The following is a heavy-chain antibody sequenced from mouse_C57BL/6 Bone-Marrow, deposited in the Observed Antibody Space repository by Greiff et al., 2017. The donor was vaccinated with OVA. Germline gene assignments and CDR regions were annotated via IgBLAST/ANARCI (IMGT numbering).Heavy chain of an antibody. Sequence: QVQLQQSGAELVRPGASVTLSCKASGYTFTAYEMHWVKQTPGHGLEWIGAIDPETGGTAYNQKLKGKAILTADKSSSTAYMLLRSLSSDDSAVYYCTRVGHYGNPLFDYWGQGTTLTVSS. CDR2: IDPETGGT. CDR1: GYTFTAYE. V-gene: IGHV1-15*01. D-gene: IGHD2-1*01. CDR3: TRVGHYGNPLFDY. J-gene: IGHJ2*01.